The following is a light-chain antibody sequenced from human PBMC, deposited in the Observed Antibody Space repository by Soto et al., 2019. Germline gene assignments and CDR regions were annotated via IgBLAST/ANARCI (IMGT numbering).Light chain of an antibody. CDR3: QQYNTYLWT. CDR2: KAS. V-gene: IGKV1-5*03. J-gene: IGKJ1*01. Sequence: DIQMTQSPSSLSASVGDRVTITCRASQSISSYLNWYQQKPGKAPKLLIYKASSLESGVPSRFSGSGSGTEFTLTIRSLQPDDFATYYCQQYNTYLWTFGQGTKVDIK. CDR1: QSISSY.